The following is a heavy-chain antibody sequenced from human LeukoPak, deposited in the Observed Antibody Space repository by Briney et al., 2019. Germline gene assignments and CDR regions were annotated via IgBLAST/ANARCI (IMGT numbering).Heavy chain of an antibody. CDR1: GFTFSSYA. CDR3: TRGRGADGYNYFDY. J-gene: IGHJ4*02. D-gene: IGHD5-24*01. CDR2: ISYDGSNK. Sequence: GGSLRLSCAASGFTFSSYAMHWVRQAAGKGLEWVAVISYDGSNKYYADSVKGRFTISRDNSKNTLYLQMNSLRDEDTAVYYCTRGRGADGYNYFDYWGQGTLVTVSS. V-gene: IGHV3-30-3*01.